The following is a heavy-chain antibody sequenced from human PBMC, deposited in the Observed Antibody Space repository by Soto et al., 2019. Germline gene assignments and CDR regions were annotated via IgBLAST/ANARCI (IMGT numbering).Heavy chain of an antibody. CDR3: ARELRSYSGAYSDH. D-gene: IGHD1-26*01. CDR2: VSYDGTKT. CDR1: GFTFKNYG. V-gene: IGHV3-33*05. Sequence: GGSVRLSCVGSGFTFKNYGMHWVRQAPGKGLEWLAVVSYDGTKTMYTDSVKGRISISRDNARNTLFLQMDSLTAEDTALYYCARELRSYSGAYSDHWGQGTPVTVSS. J-gene: IGHJ4*02.